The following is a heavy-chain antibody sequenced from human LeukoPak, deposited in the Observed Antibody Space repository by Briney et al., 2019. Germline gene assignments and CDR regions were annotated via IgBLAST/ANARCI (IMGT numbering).Heavy chain of an antibody. CDR1: GFTFSNYW. J-gene: IGHJ4*02. D-gene: IGHD6-19*01. Sequence: GGSLRLSCAASGFTFSNYWMHWVRQAPGKGLVWVSRINSDGSSSSFADSVKGRFTISRDNAKNTLYLQMNSLRVEDTAVYYCARPAAVAGTIDYWGQGTLVTVSS. CDR2: INSDGSSS. CDR3: ARPAAVAGTIDY. V-gene: IGHV3-74*01.